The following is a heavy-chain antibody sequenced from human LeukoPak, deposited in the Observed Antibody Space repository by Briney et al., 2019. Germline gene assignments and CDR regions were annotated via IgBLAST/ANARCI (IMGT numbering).Heavy chain of an antibody. J-gene: IGHJ4*02. V-gene: IGHV1-18*01. CDR3: ARLGYCSSTSCYAGAYYFDY. CDR2: ISAYNGNT. Sequence: GASVKVSCKASGYTFTSYGISWVRQAPGQGLEWMGWISAYNGNTNYAQKLQGRVTMTTDTSTSTACMELRSLRSDDTAVYYCARLGYCSSTSCYAGAYYFDYWGQGTLVTVSS. CDR1: GYTFTSYG. D-gene: IGHD2-2*01.